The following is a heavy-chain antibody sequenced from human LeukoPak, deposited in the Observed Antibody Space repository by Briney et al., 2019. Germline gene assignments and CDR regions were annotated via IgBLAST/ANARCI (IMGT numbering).Heavy chain of an antibody. CDR1: GFTFSSYA. CDR2: ISGSGDST. V-gene: IGHV3-23*01. Sequence: GGSLRLSCAASGFTFSSYAMSWVRQAPGKGLEWVSAISGSGDSTYYADSVKGRFTISRDNSKNTLYLQINSLRAEDTAVYYCAKDSSLGPFIDYWGQGTLVTVSS. D-gene: IGHD7-27*01. CDR3: AKDSSLGPFIDY. J-gene: IGHJ4*02.